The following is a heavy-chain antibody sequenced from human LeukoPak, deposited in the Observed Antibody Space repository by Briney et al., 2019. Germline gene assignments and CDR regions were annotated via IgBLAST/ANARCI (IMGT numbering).Heavy chain of an antibody. CDR3: AKEIVFLFGDP. D-gene: IGHD2/OR15-2a*01. J-gene: IGHJ5*02. CDR1: GFTFSSYA. V-gene: IGHV3-23*01. CDR2: IVSDGYKA. Sequence: GWSLRLSCAASGFTFSSYAMSWVRQAPGKGLEWVATIVSDGYKAYYADSVKGRFAISRDNSQNTVHLQMNSLRAEDTATYYCAKEIVFLFGDPWGQGALVTVSS.